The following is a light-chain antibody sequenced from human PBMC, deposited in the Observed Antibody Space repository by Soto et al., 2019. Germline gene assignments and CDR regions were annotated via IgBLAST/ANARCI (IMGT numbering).Light chain of an antibody. J-gene: IGKJ4*01. CDR2: AAS. V-gene: IGKV1D-12*01. Sequence: IQMTQSPSSVSASVVDRVTITCRASQDISSWLAWYQQKPGKAPNLLVYAASSLQGGVPSRFSGSGSGTEFTLTIGSLQPEDSATYYCQQADTFPLSFGGGTKVDIK. CDR1: QDISSW. CDR3: QQADTFPLS.